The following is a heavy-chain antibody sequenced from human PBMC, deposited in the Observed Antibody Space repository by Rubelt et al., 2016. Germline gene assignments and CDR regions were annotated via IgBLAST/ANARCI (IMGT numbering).Heavy chain of an antibody. J-gene: IGHJ4*02. V-gene: IGHV3-48*04. Sequence: QLVESGGGLAHRGGSLRLSCAASGFTFSTYRLNWVRQAPGKGLEWISYISSTSSSIYYADSVKGRFTISRDNAKNSLYLQMNGPRAEDTAVYYCARDNWNYDLFDYWGQGTLVTVSS. D-gene: IGHD1-7*01. CDR3: ARDNWNYDLFDY. CDR2: ISSTSSSI. CDR1: GFTFSTYR.